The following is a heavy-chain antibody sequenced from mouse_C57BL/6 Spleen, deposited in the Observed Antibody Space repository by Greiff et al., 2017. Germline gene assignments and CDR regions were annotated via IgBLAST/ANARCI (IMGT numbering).Heavy chain of an antibody. CDR2: INPSTGGT. Sequence: VHVKQSGPELVKPGASVKISCKASGYSFTGYYMHWVKQSSEKSLEWIGEINPSTGGTSYNQKFKGKATLTVDKSSSTAYMQLKSLTSEDSAVYYCARGTHFDVWGTGTTVTVSS. CDR1: GYSFTGYY. J-gene: IGHJ1*03. V-gene: IGHV1-43*01. CDR3: ARGTHFDV.